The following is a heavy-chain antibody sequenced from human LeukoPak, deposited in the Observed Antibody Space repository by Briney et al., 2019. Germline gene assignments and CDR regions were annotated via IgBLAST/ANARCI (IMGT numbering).Heavy chain of an antibody. V-gene: IGHV4-34*01. D-gene: IGHD2-15*01. J-gene: IGHJ4*02. Sequence: SETLSLTCAVYGGSFSGYYWSWIRQPPGKGLEWIGEINHSGSTNYNPSLKSRVTISVDTSKNQFSLKLSSVTAADTAVYYCARDWPYCSGGSCYGGPFDYWGQGTLVTVSS. CDR2: INHSGST. CDR1: GGSFSGYY. CDR3: ARDWPYCSGGSCYGGPFDY.